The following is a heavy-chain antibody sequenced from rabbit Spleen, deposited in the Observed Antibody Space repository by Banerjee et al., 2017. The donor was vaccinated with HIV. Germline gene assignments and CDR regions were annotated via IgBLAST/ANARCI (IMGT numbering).Heavy chain of an antibody. CDR3: ARDTGSSFSSYGMDL. V-gene: IGHV1S40*01. Sequence: QSLEESGGDLVKPGASLTLTCTASGVSFTNKGVMCWVRQALGKGLEWVACAVAGTSDSTYSATWAKGRFTISKTSSTTVTLQMTSLTAADTATYFCARDTGSSFSSYGMDLWGPGTLVTVS. J-gene: IGHJ6*01. CDR1: GVSFTNKGV. CDR2: AVAGTSDST. D-gene: IGHD8-1*01.